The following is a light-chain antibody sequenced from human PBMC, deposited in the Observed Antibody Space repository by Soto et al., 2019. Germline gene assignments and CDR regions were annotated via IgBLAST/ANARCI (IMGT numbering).Light chain of an antibody. CDR2: SNH. Sequence: QSVLTQPPSASETPGQRVTISCSGSSSNIGSNTVNWYQQLPGTAPKLLIYSNHQRPSGVPDRFSGSKSGTSASLAISGLQSEDEADYYCAAWDDSLNGVVFGGGTKLTVL. CDR1: SSNIGSNT. J-gene: IGLJ2*01. V-gene: IGLV1-44*01. CDR3: AAWDDSLNGVV.